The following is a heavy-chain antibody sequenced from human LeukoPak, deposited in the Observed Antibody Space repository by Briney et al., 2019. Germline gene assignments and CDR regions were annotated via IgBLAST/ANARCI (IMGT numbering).Heavy chain of an antibody. CDR1: GFTFSSYW. CDR2: IKRDGSEK. CDR3: ARDSSGYLFDY. Sequence: GGSLRLSCAASGFTFSSYWMSWVRQAPGKGLEWVANIKRDGSEKYYVDSVKGRFTISRDNAKNSLYLQMNSLRAEDTAVYYCARDSSGYLFDYWGQGTLVTVSS. V-gene: IGHV3-7*01. J-gene: IGHJ4*02. D-gene: IGHD3-22*01.